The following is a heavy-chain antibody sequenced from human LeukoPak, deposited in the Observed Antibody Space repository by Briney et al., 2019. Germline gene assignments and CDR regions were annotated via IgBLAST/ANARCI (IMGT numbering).Heavy chain of an antibody. CDR1: GYTFTGYY. J-gene: IGHJ4*02. D-gene: IGHD5-12*01. CDR2: INPNSGGT. Sequence: ASVKVSCKASGYTFTGYYMHWVRQAPGQGLEWMGWINPNSGGTNYAQKFQGRVTMTRDTSISTAYMELSRLRSDDTAVYYCARVRGAYSGYDLGFDYWGQGTLVTVSS. V-gene: IGHV1-2*02. CDR3: ARVRGAYSGYDLGFDY.